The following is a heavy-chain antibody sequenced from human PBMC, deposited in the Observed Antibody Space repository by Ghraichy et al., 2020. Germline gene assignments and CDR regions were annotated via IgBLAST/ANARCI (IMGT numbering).Heavy chain of an antibody. J-gene: IGHJ3*02. D-gene: IGHD3-22*01. CDR1: GYSISSGYY. V-gene: IGHV4-38-2*02. Sequence: SETLSLTCTVSGYSISSGYYWGWIRQPPGKGLEWIGSIYHSGSTYYNPSLKSRVTISVDTSKNQFSLKLSSVTAADTAVYYCARSSYYYDSSGYSHDAFDIWGQGTMVTVSS. CDR3: ARSSYYYDSSGYSHDAFDI. CDR2: IYHSGST.